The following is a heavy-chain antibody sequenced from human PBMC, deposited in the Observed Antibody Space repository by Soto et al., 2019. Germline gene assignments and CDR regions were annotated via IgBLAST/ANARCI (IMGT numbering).Heavy chain of an antibody. CDR1: GGSFSCYY. J-gene: IGHJ4*02. Sequence: SETLSLTCAVYGGSFSCYYWSWIRQPPGKGLEWIGEINHSGSTNYNPSLKSRVTISVDTSKNQFSLKLSAVTAADTAVYYCERLANYYDSSGNDYWGQGTLVTSPQ. D-gene: IGHD3-22*01. V-gene: IGHV4-34*01. CDR3: ERLANYYDSSGNDY. CDR2: INHSGST.